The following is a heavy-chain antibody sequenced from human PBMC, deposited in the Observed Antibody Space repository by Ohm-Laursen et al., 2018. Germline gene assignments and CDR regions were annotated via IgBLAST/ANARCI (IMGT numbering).Heavy chain of an antibody. CDR3: AKTWLFRGYDYYFDY. CDR2: VSGSGGTT. J-gene: IGHJ4*02. D-gene: IGHD5-12*01. V-gene: IGHV3-23*01. CDR1: GFIFSTYA. Sequence: SLRLSCAASGFIFSTYAMTWVRQAPGKGLEWVSAVSGSGGTTYYADSVKGRFTISRDNSKNTLYLQMNSLRAEDTAVYYCAKTWLFRGYDYYFDYWGQGTLVTVSS.